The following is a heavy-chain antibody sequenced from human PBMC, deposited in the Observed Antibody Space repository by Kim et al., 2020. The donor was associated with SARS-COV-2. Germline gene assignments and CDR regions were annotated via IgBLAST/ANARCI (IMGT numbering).Heavy chain of an antibody. J-gene: IGHJ4*02. CDR3: ARALEKAFEY. CDR2: ISSNGAIK. Sequence: GGSLRLFCAASGFTLSNYGIHWVRQAPGKGLEWVAVISSNGAIKEYADSVKGRFTISRDMSKNTIYLQMNSLGAEDTAIYYCARALEKAFEYWGQGTPVT. V-gene: IGHV3-30*03. CDR1: GFTLSNYG.